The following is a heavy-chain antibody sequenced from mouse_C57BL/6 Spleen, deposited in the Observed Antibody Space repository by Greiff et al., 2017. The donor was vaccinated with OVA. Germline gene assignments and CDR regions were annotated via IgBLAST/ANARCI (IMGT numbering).Heavy chain of an antibody. D-gene: IGHD2-4*01. J-gene: IGHJ2*01. CDR3: ARGGLRRRAYFDY. CDR1: GYTFTDYN. CDR2: INPNNGGT. V-gene: IGHV1-18*01. Sequence: VQLQQSGPELVKPGASVKIPCKASGYTFTDYNMDWVKQSHGKSLEWIGDINPNNGGTIYNQKFQGKATLTVDKSSSTAYMELRSLTSEDTAVYYCARGGLRRRAYFDYWGQGTTLTVSS.